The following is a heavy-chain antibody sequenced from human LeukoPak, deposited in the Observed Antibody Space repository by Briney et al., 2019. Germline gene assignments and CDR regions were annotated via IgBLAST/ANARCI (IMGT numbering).Heavy chain of an antibody. V-gene: IGHV4-39*01. CDR1: GGSISNRRYY. Sequence: PSETLSLTCTVSGGSISNRRYYWGWIRQPPGKGLEWIGSIYYSGSTYYNPSRKSRVTISVDTSKNQFSLKLSSVTAADTAVYYCARRKLWAFDYWGQGTLVTVSS. J-gene: IGHJ4*02. CDR3: ARRKLWAFDY. CDR2: IYYSGST. D-gene: IGHD5-18*01.